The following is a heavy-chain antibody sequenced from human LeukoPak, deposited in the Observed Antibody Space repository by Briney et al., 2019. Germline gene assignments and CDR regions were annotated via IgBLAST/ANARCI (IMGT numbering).Heavy chain of an antibody. CDR2: FHYSGIT. Sequence: SETLSLTCVVSGGSISSYYWSWIRQPPGKGLEYIGDFHYSGITNYDPSLKSRVTISVDTSKNHISLKLKSVTAADTAVYYCATILYGANGFDYWGRGTLVTVSS. CDR1: GGSISSYY. CDR3: ATILYGANGFDY. D-gene: IGHD4/OR15-4a*01. J-gene: IGHJ4*02. V-gene: IGHV4-59*01.